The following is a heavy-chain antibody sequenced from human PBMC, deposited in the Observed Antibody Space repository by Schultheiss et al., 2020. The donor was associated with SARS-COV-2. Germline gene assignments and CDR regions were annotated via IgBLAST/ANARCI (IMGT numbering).Heavy chain of an antibody. CDR2: INHSGST. J-gene: IGHJ4*02. Sequence: SQTLSLTCAVYGGSFSGYYWSWIRQPPGKGLEWIGEINHSGSTNYNPSLKSRVTISVDKSKNQLSLKLSSVTAADTAVYYCASRVPAAALDYWGQGTLVTVSS. V-gene: IGHV4-34*01. CDR1: GGSFSGYY. CDR3: ASRVPAAALDY. D-gene: IGHD2-2*01.